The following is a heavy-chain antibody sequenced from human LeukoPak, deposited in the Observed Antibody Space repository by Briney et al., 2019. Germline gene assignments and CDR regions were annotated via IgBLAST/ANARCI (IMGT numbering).Heavy chain of an antibody. CDR2: VYYSGSI. V-gene: IGHV4-39*01. CDR1: GGSITAGNHH. Sequence: SEALSLTCTVSGGSITAGNHHWGWIRQPPGKGLEWIGSVYYSGSIFSDTSHKSRVTISGDTSKNQFSLSLSSVTAADTAVYYCARLNPGYVTAPHDSWGQGMLVTVSS. J-gene: IGHJ5*01. CDR3: ARLNPGYVTAPHDS. D-gene: IGHD3-16*01.